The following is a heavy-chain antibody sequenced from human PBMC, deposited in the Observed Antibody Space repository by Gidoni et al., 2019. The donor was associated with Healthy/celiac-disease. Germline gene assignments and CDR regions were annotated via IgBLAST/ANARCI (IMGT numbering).Heavy chain of an antibody. J-gene: IGHJ4*02. CDR2: ISWNSGSI. CDR3: ATDIWSSSWGLFDY. D-gene: IGHD6-13*01. Sequence: EVQLVESGGGLVQPGRSLRLSCAASGFTVDDYAMHWVRQAPGKGLGWVSGISWNSGSICYADSVKGRFTISRDNAKNSLYLQLNSLRAEDTALYYCATDIWSSSWGLFDYWGQGTLVTVSS. V-gene: IGHV3-9*01. CDR1: GFTVDDYA.